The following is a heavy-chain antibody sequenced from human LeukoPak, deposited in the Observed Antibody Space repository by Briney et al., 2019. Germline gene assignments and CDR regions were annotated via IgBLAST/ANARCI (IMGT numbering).Heavy chain of an antibody. CDR3: ARDLSATARAYDY. Sequence: GGSLRLSCAASGFILSDYNVNWVRQAPGKGLEWVSFIAISGTYITYADSLKGRFTISRDNAKNSLYLQMNSLRAEDTAVYYCARDLSATARAYDYWGHGTLVTVSS. J-gene: IGHJ4*01. CDR1: GFILSDYN. D-gene: IGHD1-26*01. CDR2: IAISGTYI. V-gene: IGHV3-21*01.